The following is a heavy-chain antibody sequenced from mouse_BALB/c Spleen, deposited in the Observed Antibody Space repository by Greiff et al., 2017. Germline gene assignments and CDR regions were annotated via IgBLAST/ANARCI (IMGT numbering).Heavy chain of an antibody. CDR1: GFTFSSFG. CDR2: ISSGSSTI. V-gene: IGHV5-17*02. D-gene: IGHD3-1*01. CDR3: ARSGAMDY. J-gene: IGHJ4*01. Sequence: EVMLVESGGDLVKPGGSLKLSCAASGFTFSSFGMHWVRQAPEKGLEWVAYISSGSSTIYYADTVKGRFTISRDNPKNTLFLQMTSLRSEDTAMYYCARSGAMDYWGQGTSVTVSS.